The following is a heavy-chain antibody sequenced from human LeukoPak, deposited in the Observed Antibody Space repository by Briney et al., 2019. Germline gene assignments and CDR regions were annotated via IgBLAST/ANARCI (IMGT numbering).Heavy chain of an antibody. CDR1: GFTFSSYA. Sequence: GGSLRLSCAASGFTFSSYAMHWVRQAPGKGLEWVAAISYDGSNKYYADSVKGRFTISRDNSKNTLYLQMNSLRAEDTAVYYCARSRSPVTTLPIYYYYGMDVWGQGTTVTVSS. CDR3: ARSRSPVTTLPIYYYYGMDV. D-gene: IGHD4-17*01. J-gene: IGHJ6*02. V-gene: IGHV3-30-3*01. CDR2: ISYDGSNK.